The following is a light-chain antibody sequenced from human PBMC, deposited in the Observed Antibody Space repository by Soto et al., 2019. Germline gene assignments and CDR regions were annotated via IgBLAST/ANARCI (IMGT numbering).Light chain of an antibody. J-gene: IGLJ2*01. CDR3: SSYTTSDTLI. V-gene: IGLV2-14*01. CDR2: DVS. Sequence: QSALTQPASVSGSPGQSITISCTGTSSDVGFSNYVSWYQQHPGKAPKLMIYDVSNRPSGVSNRFSGSKSDNTASLTISGLHADDEADYCCSSYTTSDTLIFGGGTKLTVL. CDR1: SSDVGFSNY.